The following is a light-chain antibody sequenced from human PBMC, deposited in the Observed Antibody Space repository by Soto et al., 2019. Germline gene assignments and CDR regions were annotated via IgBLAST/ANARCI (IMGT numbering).Light chain of an antibody. J-gene: IGLJ1*01. V-gene: IGLV2-14*01. CDR2: EVT. CDR1: SSDIGGYNS. Sequence: QSALTQPASVSGSPGQSITISCTGTSSDIGGYNSVSWYQQHPRKAPKLMIYEVTNRPSGISNRFSGSKSGNTASLTISGLLAEDEADYYCSSYTRGNTYVFGTGTKLTVL. CDR3: SSYTRGNTYV.